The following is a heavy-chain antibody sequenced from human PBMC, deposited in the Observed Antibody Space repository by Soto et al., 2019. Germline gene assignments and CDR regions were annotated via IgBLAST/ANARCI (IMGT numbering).Heavy chain of an antibody. CDR2: IIPIFGTA. CDR3: ARDGGRHSGGIDY. CDR1: GGTFSSYS. V-gene: IGHV1-69*01. Sequence: QVQLVQSGAEVKKPGSSVKVSCKASGGTFSSYSINWLRQAPVQGLEWMGEIIPIFGTANSAQKFQGRVTITADESTSTAYMELSSLRSEDTAVYYCARDGGRHSGGIDYWGQGTLVTVSS. D-gene: IGHD1-26*01. J-gene: IGHJ4*02.